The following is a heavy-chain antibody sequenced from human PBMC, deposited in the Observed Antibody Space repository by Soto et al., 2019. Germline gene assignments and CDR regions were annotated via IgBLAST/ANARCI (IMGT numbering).Heavy chain of an antibody. D-gene: IGHD2-2*01. CDR2: IPHSGST. Sequence: SETLSLTCAVYGGSFSGYYWTWIRQTPGKGLEWIGEIPHSGSTNYKPSLKSRVSISADTSKKQFSLNLTSVTAAGTAVYYFTRGECSSNYCCSRWGLDIWGQGTVVTASS. CDR1: GGSFSGYY. V-gene: IGHV4-34*01. CDR3: TRGECSSNYCCSRWGLDI. J-gene: IGHJ3*02.